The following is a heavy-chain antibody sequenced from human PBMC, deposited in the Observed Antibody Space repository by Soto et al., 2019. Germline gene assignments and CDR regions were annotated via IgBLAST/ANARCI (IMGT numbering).Heavy chain of an antibody. CDR1: GGTFSSYA. V-gene: IGHV1-69*01. D-gene: IGHD3-22*01. J-gene: IGHJ6*02. CDR3: ASSYDSSDHLYYYYYGMDV. CDR2: IIPIFGTA. Sequence: QVQLVQSGAEVKKPGSSVKVSCKASGGTFSSYAISWVRQAPGQGLEWMGGIIPIFGTANYAQKFQGRVTITADESTSTAYMELSSLRSEDTAVYYCASSYDSSDHLYYYYYGMDVWGQGTTVTVSS.